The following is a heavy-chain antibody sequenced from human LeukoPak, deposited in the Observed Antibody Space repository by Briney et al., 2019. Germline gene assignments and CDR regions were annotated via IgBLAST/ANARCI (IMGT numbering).Heavy chain of an antibody. J-gene: IGHJ4*02. V-gene: IGHV3-48*01. CDR2: ISGTSNTI. D-gene: IGHD6-19*01. CDR1: GFTFSSYW. Sequence: GGSLRLSCAASGFTFSSYWMSWVRQAPGKGLEWVSYISGTSNTIYYADSVKGRFTISRDNAKNSLYLQANSLRAEDTAIYYCARDLGSYTSGWYMGFDYWGQGTLVTVSS. CDR3: ARDLGSYTSGWYMGFDY.